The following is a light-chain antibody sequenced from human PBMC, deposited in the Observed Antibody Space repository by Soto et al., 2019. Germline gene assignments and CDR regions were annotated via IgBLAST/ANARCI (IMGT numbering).Light chain of an antibody. V-gene: IGLV1-40*01. CDR3: QSYDSSLSGYVV. CDR1: SSNIGAGYD. J-gene: IGLJ2*01. CDR2: GNS. Sequence: QSVLTQPPSVSGAPGQRVTISCTGSSSNIGAGYDVHWYQQLPGTAPKLLIYGNSNRPSGVPDRFSGSKSGTSAALAITGLQAEDAADYYCQSYDSSLSGYVVFGGGTKLTV.